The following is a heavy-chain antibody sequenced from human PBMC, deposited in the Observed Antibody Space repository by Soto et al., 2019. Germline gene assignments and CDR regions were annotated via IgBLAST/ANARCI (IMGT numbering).Heavy chain of an antibody. CDR2: INPSGGST. D-gene: IGHD3-3*01. Sequence: QVQLVQSGAEVKKPGASVKVSCKASGYTFTSYYMHWVRQAPGQGLEWMGIINPSGGSTSYAQKFQGRVTMTRDTSTSTVYMELSSLRSEDTAVYYCARGTYDFSPDYYYYYGMDVWGQGTTVTVSS. CDR1: GYTFTSYY. V-gene: IGHV1-46*01. CDR3: ARGTYDFSPDYYYYYGMDV. J-gene: IGHJ6*02.